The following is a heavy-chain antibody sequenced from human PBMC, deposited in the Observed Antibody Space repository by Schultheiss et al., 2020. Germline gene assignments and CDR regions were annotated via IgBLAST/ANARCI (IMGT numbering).Heavy chain of an antibody. CDR1: GGSISSYY. D-gene: IGHD1-26*01. J-gene: IGHJ4*02. CDR2: IYHSGST. CDR3: ARGGSYEQYYFDY. V-gene: IGHV4-59*04. Sequence: SQTLSLTCTVSGGSISSYYWSWIRQPAGKGLEWIGYIYHSGSTYYNPSLKSRVTISVDTSKNQFSLQLNSVTPEDTAVYYCARGGSYEQYYFDYWGQGTLVTVSS.